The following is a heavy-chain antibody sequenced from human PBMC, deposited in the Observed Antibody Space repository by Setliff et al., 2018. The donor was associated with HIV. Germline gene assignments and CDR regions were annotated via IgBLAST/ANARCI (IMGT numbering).Heavy chain of an antibody. CDR1: GYTFTDNY. CDR3: ARADVLLCDY. V-gene: IGHV1-2*02. CDR2: INSASGGT. Sequence: ASVKVSCKASGYTFTDNYIHWVRQAPGQGLEWMAWINSASGGTNYAQKFQGRVTMTRDTSISTVYMELQRLRSDDTAVYHCARADVLLCDYWGQGTLVTVSS. D-gene: IGHD3-16*01. J-gene: IGHJ4*02.